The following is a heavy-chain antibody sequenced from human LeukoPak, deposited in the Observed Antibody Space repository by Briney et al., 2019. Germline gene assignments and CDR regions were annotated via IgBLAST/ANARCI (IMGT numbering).Heavy chain of an antibody. CDR2: IRYDGSNK. Sequence: GGSLRLSCAASGFTFSSYGMHWVRQAPGKGLEWVAFIRYDGSNKYYADSVKGRFTISRDNSKNTLYLQMNSLRAEDTAVYYCAKDRATGSTSGPAFDIWGQGTMVTVSS. CDR1: GFTFSSYG. CDR3: AKDRATGSTSGPAFDI. J-gene: IGHJ3*02. D-gene: IGHD2-2*01. V-gene: IGHV3-30*02.